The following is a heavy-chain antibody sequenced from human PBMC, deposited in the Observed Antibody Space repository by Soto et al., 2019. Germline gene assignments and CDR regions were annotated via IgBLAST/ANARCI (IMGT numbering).Heavy chain of an antibody. Sequence: GGSLILSCAASGFTFSSSCMHWVRQAPGKGLVWVSRINSGASTTNYADSVKGRFTISRDNAKNTLYLQMDSLTAEDTAVYYCARGPTGWFGYDYWGQGTLVTVSS. CDR2: INSGASTT. J-gene: IGHJ4*02. V-gene: IGHV3-74*01. D-gene: IGHD3-10*01. CDR1: GFTFSSSC. CDR3: ARGPTGWFGYDY.